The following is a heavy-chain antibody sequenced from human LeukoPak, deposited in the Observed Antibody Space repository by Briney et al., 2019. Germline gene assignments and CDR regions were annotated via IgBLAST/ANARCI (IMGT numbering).Heavy chain of an antibody. CDR1: GFTFSSYA. Sequence: GGSLRLSCAASGFTFSSYAKSWVRQAPGKGLEWVSGISGSGDNTYYADSVKGRFTISRGNSKNTLYVQVNSLGTEDTAAYYCAKGSYYDSSGSFYFDYWGQGTLVTVSS. CDR2: ISGSGDNT. J-gene: IGHJ4*02. CDR3: AKGSYYDSSGSFYFDY. V-gene: IGHV3-23*01. D-gene: IGHD3-22*01.